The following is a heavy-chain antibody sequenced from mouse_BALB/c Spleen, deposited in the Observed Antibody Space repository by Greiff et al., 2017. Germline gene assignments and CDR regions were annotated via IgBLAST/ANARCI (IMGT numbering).Heavy chain of an antibody. Sequence: QVQLKESGPGILQPSQTLSLTCSFSGFSLSTSGMGVSWIRQPSGKGLEWLAHIYWDDDKRYNPSLKSRLTISKDTSRNQVFLKITSVDTADTATYYCARRAKGYGYGYFDVWGAGTTVTVSS. CDR3: ARRAKGYGYGYFDV. CDR2: IYWDDDK. CDR1: GFSLSTSGMG. V-gene: IGHV8-12*01. D-gene: IGHD3-2*02. J-gene: IGHJ1*01.